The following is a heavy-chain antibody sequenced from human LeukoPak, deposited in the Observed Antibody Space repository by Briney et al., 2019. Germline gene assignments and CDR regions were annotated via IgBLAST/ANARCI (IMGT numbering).Heavy chain of an antibody. V-gene: IGHV3-7*01. CDR1: GFSFSSYW. CDR3: ARETSGHDFWSGYSH. J-gene: IGHJ4*02. D-gene: IGHD3-3*01. CDR2: IKQDGSEK. Sequence: GGSLRLSCAASGFSFSSYWMNWVRQAPGQGLEWLANIKQDGSEKYYVDSVKGRFTISRDNAKNSLYLQMNSLRAEDTAVYYCARETSGHDFWSGYSHWGQGTLVTVSS.